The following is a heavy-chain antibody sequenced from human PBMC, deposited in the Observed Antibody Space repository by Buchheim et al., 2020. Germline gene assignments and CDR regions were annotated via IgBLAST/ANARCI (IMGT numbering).Heavy chain of an antibody. CDR3: ARVATYYYDSSGYSP. V-gene: IGHV3-7*01. D-gene: IGHD3-22*01. CDR2: INQRGTEK. J-gene: IGHJ5*02. Sequence: EVQLVESGGGLVQPGGSLRLSCAASGFTFSDFWMNWVRQAPGKGLEWVASINQRGTEKYYVDSVKGRFTVSRDNGKNSLYLQMNSLRAEDTAVYYCARVATYYYDSSGYSPWGQGTL. CDR1: GFTFSDFW.